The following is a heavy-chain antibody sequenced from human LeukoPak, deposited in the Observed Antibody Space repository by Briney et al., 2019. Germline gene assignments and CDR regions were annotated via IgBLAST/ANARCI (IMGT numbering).Heavy chain of an antibody. CDR1: DFTFSNFG. D-gene: IGHD6-19*01. CDR2: IRYDGSNN. Sequence: GGSLRLSRVASDFTFSNFGMHWVRQAPGKGLEWLSFIRYDGSNNYHADSVKGRFSISRDNSKNTLHLQMNTLRPDDTAVYYCARTAVAGTLRWFDLWGQGTLVIVSS. J-gene: IGHJ5*02. V-gene: IGHV3-30*02. CDR3: ARTAVAGTLRWFDL.